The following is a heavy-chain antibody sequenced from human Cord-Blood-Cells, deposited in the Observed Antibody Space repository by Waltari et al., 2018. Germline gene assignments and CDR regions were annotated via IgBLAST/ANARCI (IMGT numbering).Heavy chain of an antibody. CDR3: AHRFPIMGGIAAAAVGAFDI. D-gene: IGHD6-13*01. CDR1: GFLLSTSDVG. V-gene: IGHV2-5*01. Sequence: QITLKESGPTLVKPTQTLTLTCTFSGFLLSTSDVGVGWIGPPPGKAPEWLALLSWNDDKRCPPSLKSRLTITKDTSKNQVVLTMTNMDPVDTATYYCAHRFPIMGGIAAAAVGAFDIWGQGTMVTVSS. J-gene: IGHJ3*02. CDR2: LSWNDDK.